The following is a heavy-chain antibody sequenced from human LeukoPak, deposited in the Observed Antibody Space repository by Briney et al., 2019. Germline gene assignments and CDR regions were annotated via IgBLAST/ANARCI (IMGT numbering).Heavy chain of an antibody. Sequence: GGSLRLSCAASGFTFSGSAMHWVRQASGKGLEWVGRIRSKANSYATAYAASVKGRFTISRDDSKNTAYLQMNSLKTEDTAVYHCTRESIAVAGFMPYYWGQGTLVTVSS. CDR1: GFTFSGSA. V-gene: IGHV3-73*01. J-gene: IGHJ4*02. D-gene: IGHD6-19*01. CDR2: IRSKANSYAT. CDR3: TRESIAVAGFMPYY.